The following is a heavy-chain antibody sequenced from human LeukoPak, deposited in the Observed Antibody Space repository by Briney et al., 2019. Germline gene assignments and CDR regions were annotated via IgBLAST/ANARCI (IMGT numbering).Heavy chain of an antibody. Sequence: GGSLRLSCAASGFTFSNYAMTWVRQAQGKGLQWVSAVTGSGGSTYYADSVKGRFAISRDNSKNTLYLQMNSLRAEDTAVYYCATLMRGPTGYSGYGGEDYWGQGTLVTVSS. CDR3: ATLMRGPTGYSGYGGEDY. CDR1: GFTFSNYA. J-gene: IGHJ4*02. CDR2: VTGSGGST. D-gene: IGHD5-12*01. V-gene: IGHV3-23*01.